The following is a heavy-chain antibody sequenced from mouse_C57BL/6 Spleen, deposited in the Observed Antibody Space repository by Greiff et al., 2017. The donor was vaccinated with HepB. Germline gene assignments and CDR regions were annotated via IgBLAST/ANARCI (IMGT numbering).Heavy chain of an antibody. CDR3: ARDLQLGWFAY. V-gene: IGHV5-4*01. J-gene: IGHJ3*01. Sequence: EVKLMESGGGLVKPGGSLKLSCAASGFTFSSYAMSWVRQTPEKRLEWVATISDGGSYTYYPDNVKGRFTISGDNAKNNLYLQMSHLKSEDTAMYYCARDLQLGWFAYWGQGTLVTVSA. CDR1: GFTFSSYA. D-gene: IGHD4-1*02. CDR2: ISDGGSYT.